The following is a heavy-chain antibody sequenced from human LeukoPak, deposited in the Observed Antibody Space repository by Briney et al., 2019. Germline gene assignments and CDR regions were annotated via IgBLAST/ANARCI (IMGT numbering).Heavy chain of an antibody. CDR1: GASISSAGYY. V-gene: IGHV4-31*03. CDR2: MSYSGDT. D-gene: IGHD6-13*01. CDR3: AVKVAATGFY. Sequence: PSETLSLTCTVSGASISSAGYYWSWIRQHPGTGLEAIGYMSYSGDTFYNASLKSRVTMSLDTSKKQILLKLNSVTAADTAVYYCAVKVAATGFYWGQGTLVTVSS. J-gene: IGHJ4*02.